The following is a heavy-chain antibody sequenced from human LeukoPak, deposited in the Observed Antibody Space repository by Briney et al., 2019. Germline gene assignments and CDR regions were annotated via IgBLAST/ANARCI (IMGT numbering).Heavy chain of an antibody. D-gene: IGHD3-3*01. J-gene: IGHJ6*03. Sequence: SETLSLTCTVSGGSISSYYWSWIRQPPGKGLEWIGYIYYSGSTNYNPSLKSRVTISVDTSKNQFSLKLSSVTAAGTAVYYCARVGYDFWSGYPGYYYYYMDVWGKGTTVTVSS. V-gene: IGHV4-59*01. CDR3: ARVGYDFWSGYPGYYYYYMDV. CDR2: IYYSGST. CDR1: GGSISSYY.